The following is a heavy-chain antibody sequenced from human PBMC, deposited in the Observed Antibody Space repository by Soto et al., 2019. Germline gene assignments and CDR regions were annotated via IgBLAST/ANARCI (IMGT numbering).Heavy chain of an antibody. Sequence: SETLSLTCTVSGGSISNYYWSWIRQPPGKGLEWIGYIYYSGSTNYNPSLKSRVTISVDTSKNQFSLKLSSVTAADTAVYYCAREEGYDKDWFDPWGQGTLVTVSS. CDR1: GGSISNYY. CDR2: IYYSGST. CDR3: AREEGYDKDWFDP. V-gene: IGHV4-59*01. J-gene: IGHJ5*02. D-gene: IGHD5-12*01.